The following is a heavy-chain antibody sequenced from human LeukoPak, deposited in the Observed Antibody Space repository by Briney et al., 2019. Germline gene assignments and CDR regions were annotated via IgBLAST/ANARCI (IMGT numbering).Heavy chain of an antibody. Sequence: SETLSLTCTVSGGSISSGGYYWNWIRQPPGKGLEWIGYIYHSGSTYYNPSLKGRVTISVDRSKNQFSLKLSSVTAADTAVYYCARDLGRNWFDPWGQGTLVTVSS. CDR1: GGSISSGGYY. D-gene: IGHD1-26*01. J-gene: IGHJ5*02. CDR2: IYHSGST. CDR3: ARDLGRNWFDP. V-gene: IGHV4-30-2*01.